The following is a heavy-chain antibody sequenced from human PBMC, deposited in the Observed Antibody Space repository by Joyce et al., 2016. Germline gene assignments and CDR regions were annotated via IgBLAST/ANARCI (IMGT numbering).Heavy chain of an antibody. J-gene: IGHJ4*02. CDR1: GFTLTGDA. D-gene: IGHD2-2*01. V-gene: IGHV3-33*06. CDR2: VWANENYK. Sequence: QVRLEESGGGVVQPGRSLRLSCAASGFTLTGDAMHWVRQAPGKGLEWVAVVWANENYKYYADSVKGRFTSSRDNSKNTLFLQMNSLRVEDTAMYFCAKDVTSSRPYFDLWGQGTLVTVSS. CDR3: AKDVTSSRPYFDL.